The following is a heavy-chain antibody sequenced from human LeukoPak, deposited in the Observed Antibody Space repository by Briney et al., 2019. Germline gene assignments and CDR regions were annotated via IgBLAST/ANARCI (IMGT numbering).Heavy chain of an antibody. D-gene: IGHD3-16*01. Sequence: PGRSLRLSCAASGFTFSSYSMNWVRQAPGKGLEWVSSISSSSSYIYYADSVKGRFTISRDNAKNSLYLQMNSLRAEDTAVYYCARASSGRGDLFDYWGQGTLVTVSS. CDR1: GFTFSSYS. V-gene: IGHV3-21*01. CDR3: ARASSGRGDLFDY. J-gene: IGHJ4*02. CDR2: ISSSSSYI.